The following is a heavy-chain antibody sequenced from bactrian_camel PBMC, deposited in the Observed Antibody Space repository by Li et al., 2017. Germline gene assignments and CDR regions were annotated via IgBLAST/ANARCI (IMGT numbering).Heavy chain of an antibody. CDR1: GFTFDDSD. V-gene: IGHV3S55*01. Sequence: HVQLVESGGGSVQAGGSLRLSCTASGFTFDDSDMGWYRRFPGNECELVSAISSDGSTYYADSVKGRFTISQDNAKNTVYLQMNSLKPEDTAMYYCAKDRASYVAGDASYDFWGQGTQVTVS. CDR2: ISSDGST. CDR3: AKDRASYVAGDASYDF. J-gene: IGHJ4*01. D-gene: IGHD1*01.